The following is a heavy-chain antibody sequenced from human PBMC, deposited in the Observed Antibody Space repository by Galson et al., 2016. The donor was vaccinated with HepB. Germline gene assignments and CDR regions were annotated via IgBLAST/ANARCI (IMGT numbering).Heavy chain of an antibody. CDR3: ARDRPWDCTGGICFDPFDI. J-gene: IGHJ3*02. CDR2: ISSSSNYR. CDR1: GFRFNFYT. D-gene: IGHD2-8*02. Sequence: SLRLSCAASGFRFNFYTMNWVRQAPGKGLEWVSFISSSSNYRNYADSVKGRFTISRDNAKNSLYLQMNSLRAEDTAVYYCARDRPWDCTGGICFDPFDIWGRGTMVSVSS. V-gene: IGHV3-21*01.